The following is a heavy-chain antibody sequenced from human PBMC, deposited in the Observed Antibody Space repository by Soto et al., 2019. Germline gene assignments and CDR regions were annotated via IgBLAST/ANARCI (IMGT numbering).Heavy chain of an antibody. D-gene: IGHD6-19*01. V-gene: IGHV5-51*01. J-gene: IGHJ6*02. CDR3: PRKRPLAVPGPSTWYYGMDV. Sequence: PGESLKISCKGSGYSFTSYWIVWELQMPGKGLEWLGIIYPGDSDTGYSPSFQGQVTISVDKSSSSAYLPWSSLEASDTPTLYYPRKRPLAVPGPSTWYYGMDVWGQGTTVTASS. CDR2: IYPGDSDT. CDR1: GYSFTSYW.